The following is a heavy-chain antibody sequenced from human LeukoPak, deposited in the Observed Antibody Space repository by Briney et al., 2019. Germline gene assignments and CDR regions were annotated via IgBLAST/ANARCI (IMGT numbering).Heavy chain of an antibody. V-gene: IGHV4-38-2*02. Sequence: SETLSLTCTVSGYSLNSDDYLNSGYYWAWIRQAPGKGLEWLGTFFHGGTTYYSPSLKSRISISQDTSKNQFSLRLNSVTAADTAVYYCASSLEFCLGGCYLGWLDPWGQGILVTVSS. CDR3: ASSLEFCLGGCYLGWLDP. J-gene: IGHJ5*02. CDR2: FFHGGTT. CDR1: GYSLNSDDYLNSGYY. D-gene: IGHD2-21*02.